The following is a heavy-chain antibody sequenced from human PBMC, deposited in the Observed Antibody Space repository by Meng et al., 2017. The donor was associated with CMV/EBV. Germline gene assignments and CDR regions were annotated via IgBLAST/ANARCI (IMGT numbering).Heavy chain of an antibody. CDR3: ARSLNIATRPGRDFDY. J-gene: IGHJ4*02. CDR1: GFNFNDYY. V-gene: IGHV3-11*04. D-gene: IGHD6-6*01. CDR2: ISSTGTTN. Sequence: GESLKISCAASGFNFNDYYLSWIRQAPGRGLEWISYISSTGTTNFYTDSVKGRFTISRDNGKSSLYLQMNSLRAEDTAVYYCARSLNIATRPGRDFDYWGQGALVTVFS.